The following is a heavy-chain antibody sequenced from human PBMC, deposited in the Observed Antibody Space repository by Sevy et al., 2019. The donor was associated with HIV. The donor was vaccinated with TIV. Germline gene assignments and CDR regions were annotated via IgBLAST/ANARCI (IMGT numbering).Heavy chain of an antibody. D-gene: IGHD3-10*01. CDR3: ARSYGSGSWEAFDI. V-gene: IGHV3-21*01. Sequence: GGSLRLSCAASGFTFNTYTMNWVRQAPGEGLEWVSSISSSANYIYYADSVKGRFTISRDNAKNSLFLQMNNLRAEDTAVYYCARSYGSGSWEAFDIWGQGTMVTVSS. CDR2: ISSSANYI. CDR1: GFTFNTYT. J-gene: IGHJ3*02.